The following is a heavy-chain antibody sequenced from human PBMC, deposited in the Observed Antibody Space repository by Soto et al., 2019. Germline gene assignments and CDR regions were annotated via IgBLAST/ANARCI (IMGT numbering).Heavy chain of an antibody. CDR2: SYPGDSDT. V-gene: IGHV5-51*01. J-gene: IGHJ4*02. Sequence: PGESLKISCKGSGYSFTSYWIGWVRQMPGKGLEWMGTSYPGDSDTSYSPSCQGQVTISAYKSISTAYLQWSRLKASDTAMSYCARPGARRVMWYFDYWGEGTLVTVSS. D-gene: IGHD7-27*01. CDR1: GYSFTSYW. CDR3: ARPGARRVMWYFDY.